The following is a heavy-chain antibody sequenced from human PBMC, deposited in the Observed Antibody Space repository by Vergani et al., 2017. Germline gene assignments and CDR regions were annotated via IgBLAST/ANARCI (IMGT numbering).Heavy chain of an antibody. Sequence: QVQVVQSGAEVKKSGASVKVSCKTSGYTFSNYYMHWVRQATGQGLEWMGIINPSGGHTNYAQKFQGRGTMTRDTSTSTVYMELSSLRSEDTAIYYCARGDYGILTGYRYWGQGTLVTVSA. CDR1: GYTFSNYY. D-gene: IGHD3-9*01. CDR2: INPSGGHT. J-gene: IGHJ4*02. V-gene: IGHV1-46*03. CDR3: ARGDYGILTGYRY.